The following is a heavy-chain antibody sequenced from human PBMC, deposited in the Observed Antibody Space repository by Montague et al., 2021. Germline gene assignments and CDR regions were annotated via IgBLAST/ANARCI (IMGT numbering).Heavy chain of an antibody. CDR3: ARGRLATVYFDY. Sequence: TLSLTCTVSGDSLSSVGYSWTWIRQHPGKGLEWIGYMYYSGSTYYNPSLKSRVTISGDTSKNHFSLRLTSVTAADTAVYYCARGRLATVYFDYWGQGTLVTVSS. J-gene: IGHJ4*02. V-gene: IGHV4-31*03. D-gene: IGHD6-13*01. CDR1: GDSLSSVGYS. CDR2: MYYSGST.